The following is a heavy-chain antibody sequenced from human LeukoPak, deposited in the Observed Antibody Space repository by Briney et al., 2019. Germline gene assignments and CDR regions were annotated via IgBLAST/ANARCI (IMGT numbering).Heavy chain of an antibody. D-gene: IGHD6-13*01. J-gene: IGHJ4*02. V-gene: IGHV3-23*01. CDR2: ISGSGGST. Sequence: GGSLRLSCATSGFTFTNYGMNWVRQAPGKGLEWVSAISGSGGSTYYADSVKGRFTISRDNSKNTLYLQMNSLRAEDTAVYYCAKPIAAAGRPAWFDYWGQGTLVTVSS. CDR1: GFTFTNYG. CDR3: AKPIAAAGRPAWFDY.